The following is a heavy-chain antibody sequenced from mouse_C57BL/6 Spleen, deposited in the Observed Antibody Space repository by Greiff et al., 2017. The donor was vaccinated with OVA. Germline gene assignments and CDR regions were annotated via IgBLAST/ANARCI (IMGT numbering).Heavy chain of an antibody. J-gene: IGHJ2*01. CDR3: ARGDYFDY. CDR1: GYAFTNYL. CDR2: INPGSGGT. Sequence: VQLVESGAELVRPGTSVKVSCKASGYAFTNYLIEWVKQRPGQGLEWIGVINPGSGGTNYNEKFKGKATLTADKSSSTAYMQLSSLTSEDSAVYFCARGDYFDYWGQGTTLTVSS. V-gene: IGHV1-54*01.